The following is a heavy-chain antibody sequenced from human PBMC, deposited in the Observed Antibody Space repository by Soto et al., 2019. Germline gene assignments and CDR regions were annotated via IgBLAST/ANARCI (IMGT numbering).Heavy chain of an antibody. V-gene: IGHV4-4*02. J-gene: IGHJ3*02. D-gene: IGHD6-19*01. Sequence: QVHLQESGPGLAKPSGTLSLTCAVSGGSISSSNWWSWVRQPPGKGLEWIGEIYHRGSTNYSPSLKSRVAVSLDKSKNHFSLKLSSVTAADTAVYYCARTRYSSGFYDAFDIWGQGTMVTVSS. CDR1: GGSISSSNW. CDR2: IYHRGST. CDR3: ARTRYSSGFYDAFDI.